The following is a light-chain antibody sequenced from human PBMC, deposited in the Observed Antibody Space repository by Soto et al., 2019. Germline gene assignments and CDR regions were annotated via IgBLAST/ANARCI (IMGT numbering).Light chain of an antibody. CDR2: DNT. CDR1: RSNIGAGYA. Sequence: QSVLTQPPSVSGAPGQRVTISCTGSRSNIGAGYAVHWYQQLPGTAPKLLIYDNTNRPSGVPDRFSASGSGTSASLAITGLQSEDEADYYCQSYDTSLSASVFGGGTKLTV. CDR3: QSYDTSLSASV. J-gene: IGLJ2*01. V-gene: IGLV1-40*01.